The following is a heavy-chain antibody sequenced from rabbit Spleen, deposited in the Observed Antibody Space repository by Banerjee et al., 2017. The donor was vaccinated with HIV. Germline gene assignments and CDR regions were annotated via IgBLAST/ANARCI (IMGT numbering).Heavy chain of an antibody. D-gene: IGHD1-1*01. CDR2: IAGDSSGFT. CDR3: ARDTSSSFSSYGMDL. V-gene: IGHV1S40*01. Sequence: QSLEESGGDLVKPGASLTLTCTASGVSFSSSSYMCWVRQAPGKGLEWISCIAGDSSGFTYSATWAKGRFTCSKTSSTTVTLQMTRLTAADTAIYFCARDTSSSFSSYGMDLLGQGTLVTVS. J-gene: IGHJ6*01. CDR1: GVSFSSSSY.